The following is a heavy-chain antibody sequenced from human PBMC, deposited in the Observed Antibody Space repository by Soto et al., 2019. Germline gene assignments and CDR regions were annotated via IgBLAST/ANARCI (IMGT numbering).Heavy chain of an antibody. CDR2: VKTTSEGETT. J-gene: IGHJ4*02. V-gene: IGHV3-15*06. D-gene: IGHD3-16*02. CDR1: GFSFRDVW. CDR3: TTAGTRVGYTGSY. Sequence: PGGSLRLSCEASGFSFRDVWMSWVRQIPGRGLEWVGRVKTTSEGETTNYAAPVMGRFTVSRDDSQNTLYLQMDALRPEDTAVYCCTTAGTRVGYTGSYWGQGTQVTVSS.